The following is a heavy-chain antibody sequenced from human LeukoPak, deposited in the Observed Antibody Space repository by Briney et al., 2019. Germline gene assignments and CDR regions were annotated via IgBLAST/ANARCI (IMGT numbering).Heavy chain of an antibody. Sequence: PGGYLRLSCAASGFTFSSYAMSWVRQAPGKGLEWVSSIGGSGGSTYYADSVKGRFTISRDNSKNSLYLQMNSLRAEDTAVYYRAKDHYAGGAVAGTIDYWGQGTPGTVSS. J-gene: IGHJ4*02. CDR3: AKDHYAGGAVAGTIDY. V-gene: IGHV3-23*01. D-gene: IGHD6-19*01. CDR1: GFTFSSYA. CDR2: IGGSGGST.